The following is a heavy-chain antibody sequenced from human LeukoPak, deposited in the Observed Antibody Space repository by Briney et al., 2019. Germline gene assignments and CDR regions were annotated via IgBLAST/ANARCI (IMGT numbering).Heavy chain of an antibody. CDR1: GFTFSSYA. CDR2: ISYDGSNK. D-gene: IGHD2/OR15-2a*01. Sequence: PGGSLRLSCAASGFTFSSYAMHWVRQAPGKGLEWVAVISYDGSNKYYADSVKGRFTISRDNAKNTLYLQMNSLRAEDTAVYYCARDLSPAHFWGQGTLVTVSS. CDR3: ARDLSPAHF. J-gene: IGHJ4*02. V-gene: IGHV3-30-3*01.